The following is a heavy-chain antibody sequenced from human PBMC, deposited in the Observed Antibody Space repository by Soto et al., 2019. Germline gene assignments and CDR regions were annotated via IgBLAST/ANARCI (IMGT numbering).Heavy chain of an antibody. CDR3: AKDFGAFSKQWLVRGFDY. J-gene: IGHJ4*02. CDR2: RLYDGSNK. D-gene: IGHD6-19*01. V-gene: IGHV3-30*18. CDR1: GFTFSSYG. Sequence: LRLSCAPSGFTFSSYGRHWVHQAPGKGLEWVAVRLYDGSNKYYADSVKGRFTISRDNSKNTLYLQMNSLRAEDTAVYYCAKDFGAFSKQWLVRGFDYWGQGTLVTVSS.